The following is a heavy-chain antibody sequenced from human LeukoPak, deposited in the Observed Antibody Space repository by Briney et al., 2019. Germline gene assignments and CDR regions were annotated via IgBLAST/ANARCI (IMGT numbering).Heavy chain of an antibody. J-gene: IGHJ4*02. CDR3: AKDRGGDSFSLDY. D-gene: IGHD2-21*01. Sequence: GGSLRLSCAASGFTFSDAWMSWVRQAPGKGLEWVGRIKSKTDGGTTDYAAPVKGRFTISRDNSKNTLYLQMNSLRAEDTAVYYCAKDRGGDSFSLDYWGQGTLVTVSS. V-gene: IGHV3-15*01. CDR2: IKSKTDGGTT. CDR1: GFTFSDAW.